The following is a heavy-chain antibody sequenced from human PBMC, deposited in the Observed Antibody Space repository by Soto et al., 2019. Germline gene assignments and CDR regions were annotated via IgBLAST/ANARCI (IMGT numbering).Heavy chain of an antibody. D-gene: IGHD3-22*01. J-gene: IGHJ4*02. CDR2: ISSSGSTI. CDR3: ARVRSYYYDSSGYYYWPTFDY. Sequence: LRLSCAASGFTFSDYYMSWIRQAPGKGLEWVSYISSSGSTIYYADSVKGRFTISRDNAKNSLYLQMNSLRAEDTAVYYCARVRSYYYDSSGYYYWPTFDYWGQGTLVTVSS. V-gene: IGHV3-11*01. CDR1: GFTFSDYY.